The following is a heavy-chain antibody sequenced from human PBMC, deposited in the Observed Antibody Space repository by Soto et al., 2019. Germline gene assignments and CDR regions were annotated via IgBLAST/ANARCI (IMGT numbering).Heavy chain of an antibody. CDR2: ISERGDTT. CDR3: AEHKPTTTAFDY. V-gene: IGHV3-23*01. D-gene: IGHD1-1*01. CDR1: GISISRSA. J-gene: IGHJ4*01. Sequence: PGGSLRLSCAASGISISRSAMSWVRQAPGKGLEWVSAISERGDTTHYADSVQGRFTISRDTSKNTLYLQIYTLRAEDTAVYYCAEHKPTTTAFDYWGRGTLVTV.